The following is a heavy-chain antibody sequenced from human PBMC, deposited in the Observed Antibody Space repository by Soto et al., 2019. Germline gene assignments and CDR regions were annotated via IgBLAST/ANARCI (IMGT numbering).Heavy chain of an antibody. Sequence: PGESLKISCQAAGYTFIYFCGAWVRQVPGKGLEWMGVIYPGASDIRYSPSFQGQVTISADKSISTAYLQWSSLKASDTAMYYCTRGLGTALVGDYWGQGSLVTVSS. J-gene: IGHJ4*02. V-gene: IGHV5-51*01. CDR1: GYTFIYFC. CDR2: IYPGASDI. CDR3: TRGLGTALVGDY. D-gene: IGHD5-18*01.